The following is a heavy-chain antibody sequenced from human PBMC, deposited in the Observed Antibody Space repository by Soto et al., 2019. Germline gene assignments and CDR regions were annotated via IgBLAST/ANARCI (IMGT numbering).Heavy chain of an antibody. Sequence: SETLYLTCTVSGGSITSGDHYWNWIRQPPGKGLEWIGYIYYNGRTYYNPSLKSRVSISVDTPKNQFSLKLSSLTAADTAVYYCARDQSGYRADYGLDVWGQGTTVTVSS. D-gene: IGHD3-3*01. CDR3: ARDQSGYRADYGLDV. V-gene: IGHV4-30-4*01. J-gene: IGHJ6*02. CDR1: GGSITSGDHY. CDR2: IYYNGRT.